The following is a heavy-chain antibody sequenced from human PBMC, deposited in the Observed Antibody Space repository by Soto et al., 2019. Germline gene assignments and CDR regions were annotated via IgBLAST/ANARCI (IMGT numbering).Heavy chain of an antibody. CDR2: IDPNVGAT. Sequence: ASVKVSCKASGYTFNAYYIHWVRQAPGQGLEWMGWIDPNVGATKYAQNFQGRVTMTWDTSITTASMELSGLRSDDTAVYFCARNRRAYCGGDRPWGSWGQGTLVTVSS. CDR1: GYTFNAYY. D-gene: IGHD2-21*02. CDR3: ARNRRAYCGGDRPWGS. J-gene: IGHJ5*02. V-gene: IGHV1-2*02.